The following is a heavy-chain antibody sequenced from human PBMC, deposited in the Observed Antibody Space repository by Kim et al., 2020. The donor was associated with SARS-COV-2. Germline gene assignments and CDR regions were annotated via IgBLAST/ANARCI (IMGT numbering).Heavy chain of an antibody. CDR2: ISNGGDST. V-gene: IGHV3-23*01. CDR1: GFTFNFFA. J-gene: IGHJ5*02. Sequence: GGSLRLSCVASGFTFNFFAMSWVRLPPGKGLEWVSTISNGGDSTYYADSVMGRFIISRDNSKNTLYLQMSSLRADDTAVYYCAKYQGPGSSHMPRNWFDPWGQGTLVTVSS. D-gene: IGHD3-10*01. CDR3: AKYQGPGSSHMPRNWFDP.